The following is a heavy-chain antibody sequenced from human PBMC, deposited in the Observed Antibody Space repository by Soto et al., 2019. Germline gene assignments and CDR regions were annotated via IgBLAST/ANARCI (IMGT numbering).Heavy chain of an antibody. Sequence: LRLSCAASGFTFSSYPTHWVRQAPGKGLEWVGSISYDGTSEDFADSLRGRFTLSRDNSKNMLWLQMNSLRSEDTAVYYCLRDYSGWFDFWGQGTLVTVSS. J-gene: IGHJ5*01. CDR1: GFTFSSYP. D-gene: IGHD3-10*01. V-gene: IGHV3-30-3*01. CDR3: LRDYSGWFDF. CDR2: ISYDGTSE.